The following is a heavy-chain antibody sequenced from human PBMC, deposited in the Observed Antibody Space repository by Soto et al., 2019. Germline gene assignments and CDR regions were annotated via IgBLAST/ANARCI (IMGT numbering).Heavy chain of an antibody. CDR3: AKVYGDYSWFDP. J-gene: IGHJ5*02. V-gene: IGHV3-23*01. D-gene: IGHD4-17*01. CDR1: GFPPCGFS. Sequence: GSLRLPSSTPGFPPCGFSISLGPHAPGKGLEWVSGISGSGGSTYHADSVKGRFTIPRDNSKNTLYLQMNSLRAEDTAVYYCAKVYGDYSWFDPWGQGTLVTVSS. CDR2: ISGSGGST.